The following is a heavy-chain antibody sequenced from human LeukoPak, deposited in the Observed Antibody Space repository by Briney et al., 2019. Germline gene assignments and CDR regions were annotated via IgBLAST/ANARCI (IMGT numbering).Heavy chain of an antibody. CDR2: IKEDGSET. J-gene: IGHJ4*02. V-gene: IGHV3-7*04. D-gene: IGHD2-15*01. Sequence: GGSLRLSCAASGFTFSRYWMTWVRQTPGKGLEWVANIKEDGSETYYVDSVKGRFTISRDNAKNSLYLQMNSLRVEDTAGYYCARYEACWPYWGQGTVVTVST. CDR3: ARYEACWPY. CDR1: GFTFSRYW.